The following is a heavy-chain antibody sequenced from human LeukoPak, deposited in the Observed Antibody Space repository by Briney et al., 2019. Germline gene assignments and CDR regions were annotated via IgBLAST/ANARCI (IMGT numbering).Heavy chain of an antibody. D-gene: IGHD1-26*01. CDR3: VRDLGGRSGH. V-gene: IGHV3-74*01. CDR2: LPPDELGI. J-gene: IGHJ4*02. Sequence: PGGSLRLSCAASGFTFTNYWMHWVRQAPGMGLVWVSRLPPDELGIIYADSVKGRFTVSRDNAKNTVYLQMNNLRVDDTAMYYCVRDLGGRSGHWGQGTLVTVSS. CDR1: GFTFTNYW.